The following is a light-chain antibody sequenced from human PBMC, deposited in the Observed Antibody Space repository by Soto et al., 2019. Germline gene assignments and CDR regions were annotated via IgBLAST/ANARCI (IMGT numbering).Light chain of an antibody. J-gene: IGLJ1*01. CDR3: SLYTTDSTDV. CDR1: SSDFGSYNR. CDR2: EVS. Sequence: QSVLTQPPSVSGSPGQSVTISCTGTSSDFGSYNRVSWYQRPPGTGPKLMIYEVSNRPSGVPDRFSGSKSGNTASLTISGLQAEDEAEYYCSLYTTDSTDVFGTGTKLTVL. V-gene: IGLV2-18*01.